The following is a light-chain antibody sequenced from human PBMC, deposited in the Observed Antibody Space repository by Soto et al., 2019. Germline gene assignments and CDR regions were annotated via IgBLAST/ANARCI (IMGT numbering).Light chain of an antibody. CDR3: QQRNDWPPLLT. V-gene: IGKV3-11*01. CDR1: QSVSSS. CDR2: DAS. Sequence: EIVLTQSPATLSLSPGESATLSCRASQSVSSSLAWYQQKPGQAPRLLISDASNRATGIPARFSGGGSGTDFTLTISGLEAEDFAVHYCQQRNDWPPLLTFGGGTKVEIK. J-gene: IGKJ4*01.